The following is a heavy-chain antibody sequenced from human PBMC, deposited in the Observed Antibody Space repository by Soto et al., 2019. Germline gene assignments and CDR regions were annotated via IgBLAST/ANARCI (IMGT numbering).Heavy chain of an antibody. CDR1: GYTFTSYA. Sequence: QVKLVQSGAEEKKSGASVKVSCKASGYTFTSYAMHWVRQAPGQRLEWMGWINAGNGNTKDSQKFQGRVTITRDSSAGTAYMELTSLRPEDTAVYCCARDDYYIWGQGTMVTVSS. D-gene: IGHD3-16*01. CDR3: ARDDYYI. V-gene: IGHV1-3*05. CDR2: INAGNGNT. J-gene: IGHJ3*02.